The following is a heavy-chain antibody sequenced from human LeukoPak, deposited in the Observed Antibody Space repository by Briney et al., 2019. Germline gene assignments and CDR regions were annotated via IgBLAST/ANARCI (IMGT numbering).Heavy chain of an antibody. D-gene: IGHD5-18*01. Sequence: PGGSLRLSCATSGFTFSRYNMNWVRQAPGKGLEWVSSITSSSIYKYYADSMKGRFTISRDNAKNSLYLQMNSLRAEDTAVYYCARDPSDTAMPDLFDYWGQGTLVTVSS. CDR3: ARDPSDTAMPDLFDY. J-gene: IGHJ4*02. CDR2: ITSSSIYK. CDR1: GFTFSRYN. V-gene: IGHV3-21*01.